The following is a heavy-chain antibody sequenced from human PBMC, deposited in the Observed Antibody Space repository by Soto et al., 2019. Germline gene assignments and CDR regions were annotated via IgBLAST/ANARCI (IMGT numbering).Heavy chain of an antibody. CDR3: AKVIGYCSSTSCRYYYYGMDV. D-gene: IGHD2-2*01. J-gene: IGHJ6*02. V-gene: IGHV3-30*18. CDR2: ISYDGSNK. Sequence: QVQLVESGGGVVQPGRSLRLSCAASGFTFSSYGMHWVRQAPGKGLEWVAVISYDGSNKYYADSVKGRFTISRDNSKNTLYLKMNSLRAEDTAVYYCAKVIGYCSSTSCRYYYYGMDVWGQGTTVTVSS. CDR1: GFTFSSYG.